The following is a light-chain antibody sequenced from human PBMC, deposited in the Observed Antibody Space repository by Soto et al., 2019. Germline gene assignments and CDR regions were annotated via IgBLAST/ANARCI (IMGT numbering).Light chain of an antibody. CDR1: SSDVGGYDY. CDR2: EVS. Sequence: QSALTQPASVSGSPGQSITISCTGTSSDVGGYDYVSWYQHHPGKVPKLIIYEVSKRPSGVSHRFSGSKSGNTASLTISGLQAEDEAEYYCSSYTSSSTSIFGTGTQLTVL. CDR3: SSYTSSSTSI. J-gene: IGLJ1*01. V-gene: IGLV2-14*01.